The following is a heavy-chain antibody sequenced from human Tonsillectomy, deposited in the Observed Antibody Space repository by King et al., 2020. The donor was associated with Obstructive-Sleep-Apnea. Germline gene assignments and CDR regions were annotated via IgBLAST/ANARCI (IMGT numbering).Heavy chain of an antibody. CDR3: AGVPYDYVWGSYRTDYYYYGMDV. CDR2: IYYSGST. D-gene: IGHD3-16*02. Sequence: LQLQESGPGLVKPSQTLSLTFTVSGGSISSGGYYWSWIRQHPGKGLEWIGYIYYSGSTYYNPSLKSRVTISVDTSKNQFSLKLSSVTAADTAVYYCAGVPYDYVWGSYRTDYYYYGMDVWGQGTTVTVSS. CDR1: GGSISSGGYY. J-gene: IGHJ6*02. V-gene: IGHV4-31*03.